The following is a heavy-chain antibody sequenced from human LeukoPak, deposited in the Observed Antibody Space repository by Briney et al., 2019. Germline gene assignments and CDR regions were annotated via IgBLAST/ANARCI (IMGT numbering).Heavy chain of an antibody. Sequence: ASVKVSCKASGYTFTSYDINWVRQATGQGLEWMGWMNPNSGNTGYAQKFQGGVTITRNTSISTAYMELSSLRSEDTAVYYCARTPSGHYYYYMDVWGKGTTVTVSS. CDR1: GYTFTSYD. D-gene: IGHD3-10*01. CDR3: ARTPSGHYYYYMDV. J-gene: IGHJ6*03. V-gene: IGHV1-8*03. CDR2: MNPNSGNT.